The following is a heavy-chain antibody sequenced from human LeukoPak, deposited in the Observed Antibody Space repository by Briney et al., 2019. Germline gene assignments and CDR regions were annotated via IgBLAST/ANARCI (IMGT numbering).Heavy chain of an antibody. J-gene: IGHJ4*02. CDR3: AKVSWANYFDY. CDR1: GFSFSRNA. V-gene: IGHV3-23*01. Sequence: GGSLRLSCAASGFSFSRNAMSWVRQAPGKGLEWVSATSGSGDTTFYADSVRGRFTISRDNSKNTLYLQMNSLRAEDTAIYYCAKVSWANYFDYWGQGTLVTVSS. D-gene: IGHD6-13*01. CDR2: TSGSGDTT.